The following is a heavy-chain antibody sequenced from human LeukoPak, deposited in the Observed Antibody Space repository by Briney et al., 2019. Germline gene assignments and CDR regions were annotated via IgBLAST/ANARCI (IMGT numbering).Heavy chain of an antibody. D-gene: IGHD1-26*01. J-gene: IGHJ4*02. CDR1: GGTFSSYA. V-gene: IGHV1-69*01. CDR2: IIPIFGTA. Sequence: SVKVSCKASGGTFSSYAISWVRQAPGQGLEWMGGIIPIFGTANYAQKFQGRVTVTADESTSTAYMELSSLRSEDTAVYYCARGWELPTSLFDYWGQGTLVTVSS. CDR3: ARGWELPTSLFDY.